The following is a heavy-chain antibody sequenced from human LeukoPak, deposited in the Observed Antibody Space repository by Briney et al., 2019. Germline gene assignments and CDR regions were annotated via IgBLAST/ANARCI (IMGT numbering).Heavy chain of an antibody. J-gene: IGHJ6*02. D-gene: IGHD2-15*01. CDR2: INHSGST. V-gene: IGHV4-34*01. Sequence: SETLSLTCAVYGGSFSGYYWSWIRQPPGKGLEWIGEINHSGSTNYNPSLKSRVTISVDTSKNQFSLKLSSVTAADTAAYHCARGLVVVVAATRGMDVWGQGTTVTVSS. CDR1: GGSFSGYY. CDR3: ARGLVVVVAATRGMDV.